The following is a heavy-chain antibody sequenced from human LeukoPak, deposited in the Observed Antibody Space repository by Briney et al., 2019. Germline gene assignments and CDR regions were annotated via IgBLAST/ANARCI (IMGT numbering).Heavy chain of an antibody. CDR2: IYENGNT. J-gene: IGHJ4*02. D-gene: IGHD6-25*01. Sequence: SEALSLTCSVSGGSIRSSHPFWGWIRQPLGKGLEWIATIYENGNTYYSPSLKSRVTISVDTSNNEFSLNLNSVTAADTAMYYCARATAAPSSYYFDHWGQGTLVTVSS. V-gene: IGHV4-39*07. CDR3: ARATAAPSSYYFDH. CDR1: GGSIRSSHPF.